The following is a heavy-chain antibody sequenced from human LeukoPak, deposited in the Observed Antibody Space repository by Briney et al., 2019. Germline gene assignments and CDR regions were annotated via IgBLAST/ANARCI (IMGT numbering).Heavy chain of an antibody. J-gene: IGHJ6*02. CDR1: GFTFDDYG. CDR2: ISYDGSNK. CDR3: ARGGATNDYYYYGMDV. Sequence: GGSLRLSCAASGFTFDDYGMSWVRQAPGKGLEWVAVISYDGSNKYYADSVKGRFTISRDNSKNTLYLQMNSLRAEDTAVYYCARGGATNDYYYYGMDVWGQGTTVTVSS. V-gene: IGHV3-30-3*01.